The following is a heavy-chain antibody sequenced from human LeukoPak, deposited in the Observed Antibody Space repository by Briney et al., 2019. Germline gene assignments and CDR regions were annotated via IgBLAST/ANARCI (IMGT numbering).Heavy chain of an antibody. CDR1: GGSISSSSYY. Sequence: SETLSLTCTVSGGSISSSSYYWGWIRQPPGKGLEWIGSIYYSGSTYYNPSLKSRVTISVDTSKNQFSLKLSSVTAADTAVYYCARDEVDGYKATWGQGTLVTVSS. D-gene: IGHD5-24*01. J-gene: IGHJ5*02. V-gene: IGHV4-39*07. CDR2: IYYSGST. CDR3: ARDEVDGYKAT.